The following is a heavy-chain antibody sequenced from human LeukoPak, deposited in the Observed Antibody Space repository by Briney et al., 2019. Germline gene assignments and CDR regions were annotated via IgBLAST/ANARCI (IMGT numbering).Heavy chain of an antibody. CDR2: MFDTVST. V-gene: IGHV4-59*11. D-gene: IGHD5-18*01. CDR1: GASTASHY. Sequence: SETLSLTRTVSGASTASHYWTWLRQPPGKELEWIAYMFDTVSTKSNPSLKSRLTLSVDTSKKQLSLRLSSVTAADTAVYYCATIKRGSTYGYFDFWGQGIKVTVSS. CDR3: ATIKRGSTYGYFDF. J-gene: IGHJ4*02.